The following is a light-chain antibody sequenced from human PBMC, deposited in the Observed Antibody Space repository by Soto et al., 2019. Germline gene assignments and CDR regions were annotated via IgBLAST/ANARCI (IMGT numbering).Light chain of an antibody. J-gene: IGKJ2*01. CDR1: QSVGHW. Sequence: DIQMTQSPSTLSAPVGDRVTITCRASQSVGHWLAWYQQKPGKAPKLLISKASSLESGVPSRFSGSGSGTEFTLTISSLQPDDFATYHCQQYNSIPTFGRGTKLEIK. CDR3: QQYNSIPT. V-gene: IGKV1-5*03. CDR2: KAS.